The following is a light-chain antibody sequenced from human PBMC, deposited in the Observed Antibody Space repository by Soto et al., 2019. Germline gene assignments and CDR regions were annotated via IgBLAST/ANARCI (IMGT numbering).Light chain of an antibody. CDR3: QQYNSYSPFT. CDR2: KAS. CDR1: QSISSW. V-gene: IGKV1-5*03. J-gene: IGKJ2*01. Sequence: DIQMTQSPSTLSASVGDRVTITCRASQSISSWLAWYQQKPGKAPKLLIYKASTLESGVPSRFSGSGSGTEFTLNIISLQAEDFATYYCQQYNSYSPFTFGQGTKLEIK.